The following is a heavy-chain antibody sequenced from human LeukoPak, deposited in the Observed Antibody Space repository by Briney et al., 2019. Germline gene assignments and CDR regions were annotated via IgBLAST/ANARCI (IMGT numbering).Heavy chain of an antibody. J-gene: IGHJ6*02. CDR3: AKDRQLSIFSYYYYYGMDV. CDR2: ISYDRSNK. Sequence: GGSLRLSCAASGFTLSSYWMHWVRQAPGKGLEWVAVISYDRSNKYYADSVKGRFTISRDNSKNTLYLQMNSLRAEDTAVYYCAKDRQLSIFSYYYYYGMDVWGQGTTVTVSS. CDR1: GFTLSSYW. V-gene: IGHV3-30*18. D-gene: IGHD3-3*01.